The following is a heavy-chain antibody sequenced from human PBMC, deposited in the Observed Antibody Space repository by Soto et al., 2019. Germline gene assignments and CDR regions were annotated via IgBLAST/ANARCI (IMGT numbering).Heavy chain of an antibody. J-gene: IGHJ4*02. Sequence: PSETLSLTCTVSGGSISSYYWSWIRQPPGKGLEWIGYIYYSGSTNYNPSLKSRVTISVDTSKNQFSLKLSSVTAADTAVYYCARALGIAAAGTKFDYWGQGTLVTVSS. D-gene: IGHD6-13*01. CDR2: IYYSGST. CDR1: GGSISSYY. V-gene: IGHV4-59*01. CDR3: ARALGIAAAGTKFDY.